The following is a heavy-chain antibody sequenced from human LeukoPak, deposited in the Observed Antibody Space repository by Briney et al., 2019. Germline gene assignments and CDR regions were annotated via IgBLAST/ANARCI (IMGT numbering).Heavy chain of an antibody. D-gene: IGHD4-17*01. CDR1: GGSIISGGYY. CDR2: IYYSGTT. Sequence: PSQTLSLTCTVSGGSIISGGYYWSWIRQHPGKGLEWIGYIYYSGTTYYNPSLKSRVTISVDTSKNQFSLKLSSVTAADTAVYYCAVVGTNYGDYEAVNYWGQGTLVTVSS. V-gene: IGHV4-31*03. J-gene: IGHJ4*02. CDR3: AVVGTNYGDYEAVNY.